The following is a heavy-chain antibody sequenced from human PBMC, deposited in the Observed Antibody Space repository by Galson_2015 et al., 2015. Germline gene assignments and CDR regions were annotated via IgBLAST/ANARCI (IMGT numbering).Heavy chain of an antibody. J-gene: IGHJ5*02. CDR1: GFSLSTSGVG. CDR2: IYWDDDK. Sequence: PALVKPTQTLTLTCTFSGFSLSTSGVGVGWIRQPPGKALEWLALIYWDDDKRYSPSLKSRLTITKDTSKNQVVLTMTNMDPVDTGTYYGAHSTGNYDVWRGYQNWGDPWGQGTLVTVSS. D-gene: IGHD3-3*01. V-gene: IGHV2-5*02. CDR3: AHSTGNYDVWRGYQNWGDP.